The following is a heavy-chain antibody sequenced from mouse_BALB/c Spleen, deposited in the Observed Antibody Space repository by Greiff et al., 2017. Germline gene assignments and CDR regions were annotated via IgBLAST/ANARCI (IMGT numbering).Heavy chain of an antibody. CDR2: IYPGNSDT. CDR1: GYTFTSYW. Sequence: EVQLQESGTVLARPGASVKMSCKASGYTFTSYWMHWVKQRPGQGLEWIGAIYPGNSDTSYNQKFKGKAKLTAVTSTSTAYMELSSLTNEDSAVYYCTRSETITTVVGSYYAMDYWGQGTSVTVSS. CDR3: TRSETITTVVGSYYAMDY. J-gene: IGHJ4*01. V-gene: IGHV1-5*01. D-gene: IGHD1-1*01.